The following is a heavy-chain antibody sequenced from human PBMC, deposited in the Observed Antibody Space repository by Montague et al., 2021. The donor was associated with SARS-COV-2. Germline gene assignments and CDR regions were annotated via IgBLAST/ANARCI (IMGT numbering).Heavy chain of an antibody. J-gene: IGHJ6*03. CDR3: ARLGDGVVPSPILGVGPYYSYCYMDV. V-gene: IGHV4-34*01. D-gene: IGHD3-10*01. CDR1: GGSFSTYS. Sequence: SETLSLTCAVHGGSFSTYSWNWIRQPPGKGLEWIGETHHGGSTNYNPSLKSRVTISADTSKNQFSLKLTSVAAADTAVYYCARLGDGVVPSPILGVGPYYSYCYMDVWGRGTTVTVSS. CDR2: THHGGST.